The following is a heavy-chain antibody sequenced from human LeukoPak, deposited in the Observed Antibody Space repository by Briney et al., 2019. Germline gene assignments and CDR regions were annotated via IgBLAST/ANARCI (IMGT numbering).Heavy chain of an antibody. CDR3: AKASRYSYGYHHGGSYRYYFDY. Sequence: HPGGSLRLSCAASGFTFSSYAMSWVRQAPGKGLEWVSAISGSGGSTYYADSVKGRFTISRDNSKNTLYLQMNSLRAEDTAVYYCAKASRYSYGYHHGGSYRYYFDYWGQGTLVTVSS. J-gene: IGHJ4*02. CDR1: GFTFSSYA. D-gene: IGHD5-18*01. V-gene: IGHV3-23*01. CDR2: ISGSGGST.